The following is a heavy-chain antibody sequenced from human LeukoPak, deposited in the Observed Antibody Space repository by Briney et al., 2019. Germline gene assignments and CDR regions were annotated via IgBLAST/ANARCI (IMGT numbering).Heavy chain of an antibody. V-gene: IGHV3-30*18. J-gene: IGHJ3*01. D-gene: IGHD3-10*02. Sequence: PGGSLRLSCAASGFTFSSYAMHWVRQAPGKGLEWVAVISYDGINKYYADSVKDRFTISRDNSKNTLYLQMNSLRAEDTAVYYCAKFFTGEYVRAFDVWGRGTMVTVSS. CDR3: AKFFTGEYVRAFDV. CDR2: ISYDGINK. CDR1: GFTFSSYA.